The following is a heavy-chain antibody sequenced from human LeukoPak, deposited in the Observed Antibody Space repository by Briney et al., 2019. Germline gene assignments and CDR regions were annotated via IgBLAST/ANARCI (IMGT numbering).Heavy chain of an antibody. V-gene: IGHV3-15*01. D-gene: IGHD2-2*01. J-gene: IGHJ4*02. CDR2: IKSKTDGGTT. CDR1: GFTFSNAW. Sequence: PGGSLRLSCAASGFTFSNAWMSWVRQAPGKGLEWVGRIKSKTDGGTTDYAAPVKGRFTISRDDSKNTLYLQMNSLKTEDTAVYYCTTVFAGDCSSTSCSRLFDYWGQGTLVTVSS. CDR3: TTVFAGDCSSTSCSRLFDY.